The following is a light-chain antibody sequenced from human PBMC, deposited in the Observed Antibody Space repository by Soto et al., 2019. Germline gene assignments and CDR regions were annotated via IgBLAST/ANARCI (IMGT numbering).Light chain of an antibody. V-gene: IGKV3-15*01. CDR2: GAS. Sequence: EIVMTQSPATLSVSPGERATLSCRASQSVSSNLAWYQQKPGQAPRLLIYGASTRATGIPARFSGSGSGTEFNLTSSSLQSEYFAVYYCQQYNNWPRGTFGQGTKLEIK. CDR1: QSVSSN. CDR3: QQYNNWPRGT. J-gene: IGKJ2*02.